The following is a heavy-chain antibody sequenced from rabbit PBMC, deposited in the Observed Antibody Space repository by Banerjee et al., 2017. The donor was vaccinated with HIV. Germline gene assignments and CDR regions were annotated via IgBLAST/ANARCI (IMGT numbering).Heavy chain of an antibody. CDR1: GVSFSISSY. J-gene: IGHJ3*01. CDR2: IDSGSSAFT. D-gene: IGHD1-1*01. V-gene: IGHV1S40*01. Sequence: QSLEESGGGLVKPGASLTLTCTASGVSFSISSYMCWVRQAPGKGLEWIACIDSGSSAFTYYASWAKGRFTISKTSSTTVTLQMTRLTAADTATYFCARDTSSSFSSYGMDLRGQGTLVTVS. CDR3: ARDTSSSFSSYGMDL.